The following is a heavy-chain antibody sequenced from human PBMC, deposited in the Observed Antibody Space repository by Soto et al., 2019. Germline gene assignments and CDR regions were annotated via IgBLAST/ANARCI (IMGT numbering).Heavy chain of an antibody. J-gene: IGHJ4*02. Sequence: QVQLEESGGGVVQPGRSLRLSCEASGFTFNTYSMHWFRQPPGKGLEWLAAIWYDGTQKYYADSVKGRFIISRDNSKKSLDLEMNSLRAEDTAVYYCARAGGTTVTGLWHFDSWGQGTLVTVSS. CDR1: GFTFNTYS. CDR3: ARAGGTTVTGLWHFDS. V-gene: IGHV3-33*01. CDR2: IWYDGTQK. D-gene: IGHD4-17*01.